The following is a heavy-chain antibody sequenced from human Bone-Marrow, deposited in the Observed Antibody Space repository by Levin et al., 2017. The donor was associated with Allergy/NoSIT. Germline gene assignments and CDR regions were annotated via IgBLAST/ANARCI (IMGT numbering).Heavy chain of an antibody. Sequence: SCAASGFTFSSHAMSWVRQAPGKGLEWVSAISGSGDGTYYADSVKGRFTISRDNSKNTLYLQMNSLRAEDTAVFYCAKVADHYFDYWGQGTLVTVSS. CDR3: AKVADHYFDY. CDR2: ISGSGDGT. J-gene: IGHJ4*02. V-gene: IGHV3-23*01. CDR1: GFTFSSHA.